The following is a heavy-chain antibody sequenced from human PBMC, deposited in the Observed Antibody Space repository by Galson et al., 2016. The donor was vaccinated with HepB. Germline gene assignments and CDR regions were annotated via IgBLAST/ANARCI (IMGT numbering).Heavy chain of an antibody. Sequence: SLRLSCAASGFTFSNYWMHWVRQGPGKGLEWVSRIKSDGSYTTYADSVKGRFTISRDSAKNTLYLQMNSLRVEDTAVYYCARDHSGDWSNTKCWGPDYWGQGTLVTVSS. J-gene: IGHJ4*02. CDR2: IKSDGSYT. D-gene: IGHD2-2*01. V-gene: IGHV3-74*01. CDR1: GFTFSNYW. CDR3: ARDHSGDWSNTKCWGPDY.